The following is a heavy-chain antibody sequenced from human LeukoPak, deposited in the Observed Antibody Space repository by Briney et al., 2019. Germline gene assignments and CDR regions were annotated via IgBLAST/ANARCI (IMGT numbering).Heavy chain of an antibody. D-gene: IGHD3-10*01. Sequence: GGSLRLSCAASGFTFSSYGMHWVRQAPGKGLEWVGRIKSKTDGGTTDYAAPVKGRFTISRDDSKNTLFLQVNSLKIEDTAVYYCTTVTLRPVGLWGQGTLVTVSS. CDR3: TTVTLRPVGL. CDR2: IKSKTDGGTT. J-gene: IGHJ4*02. CDR1: GFTFSSYG. V-gene: IGHV3-15*05.